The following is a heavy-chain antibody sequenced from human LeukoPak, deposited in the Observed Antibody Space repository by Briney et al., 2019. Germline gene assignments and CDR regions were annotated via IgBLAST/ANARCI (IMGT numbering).Heavy chain of an antibody. CDR2: IYYSGST. CDR3: ARGYSSSWYTVFDY. Sequence: PSETLSLTCTVSGGSLSNYYWSWIRQPPGKGLEWIGYIYYSGSTNYNPSLKSRVTISVDTSKNQFSLKLSSVTAADTAVYYCARGYSSSWYTVFDYWGQGTLATVTS. J-gene: IGHJ4*02. D-gene: IGHD6-13*01. CDR1: GGSLSNYY. V-gene: IGHV4-59*01.